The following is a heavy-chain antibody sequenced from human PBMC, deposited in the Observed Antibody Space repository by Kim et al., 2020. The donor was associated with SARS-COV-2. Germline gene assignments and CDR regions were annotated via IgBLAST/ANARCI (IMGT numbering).Heavy chain of an antibody. J-gene: IGHJ4*02. D-gene: IGHD2-2*02. CDR2: INIFGTDS. CDR1: GFTFGDYW. CDR3: VRGREKFCSSPNCYKFDS. Sequence: GGSLRLSCAASGFTFGDYWMHWVRQVPGKGLMWVSRINIFGTDSIYADSVKGRFTMSRDNAKSTLYLQMNGLSAEDTAMYYCVRGREKFCSSPNCYKFDSWGQGFLVSVSS. V-gene: IGHV3-74*01.